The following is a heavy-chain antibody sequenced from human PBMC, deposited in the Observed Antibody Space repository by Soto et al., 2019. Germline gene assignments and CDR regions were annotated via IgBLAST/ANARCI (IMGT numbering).Heavy chain of an antibody. V-gene: IGHV4-59*12. D-gene: IGHD3-22*01. Sequence: PSETLSLTCTVSGGSISSYYWSWIRQPPGKGLEWIGYIYYSGSTNYNPSLKSRVTISVDMSASQFSLKLSSVTVADTAVYYCARSDSSGKTRYYFDLWGQGTLVTVSS. CDR3: ARSDSSGKTRYYFDL. CDR1: GGSISSYY. CDR2: IYYSGST. J-gene: IGHJ4*02.